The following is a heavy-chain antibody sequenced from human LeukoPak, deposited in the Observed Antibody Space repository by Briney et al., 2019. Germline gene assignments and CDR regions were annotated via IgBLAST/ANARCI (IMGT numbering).Heavy chain of an antibody. J-gene: IGHJ4*02. CDR3: ARARLGEFYYFDY. D-gene: IGHD3-16*01. CDR1: GDSISSDNYY. Sequence: PSETLSLTCTVSGDSISSDNYYWSWIRQPAGKGLGWIGRIYTTGSTNYNPSLKSRVTISVDTSKNQFSLKLSSVTAADTAVYYCARARLGEFYYFDYWGQGTLVTVSS. V-gene: IGHV4-61*02. CDR2: IYTTGST.